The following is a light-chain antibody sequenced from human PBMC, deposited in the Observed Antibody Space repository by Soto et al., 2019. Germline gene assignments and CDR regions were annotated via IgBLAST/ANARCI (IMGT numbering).Light chain of an antibody. Sequence: QSALTQPASVSGSPGQSITISCTGTSSDIGIFNCVSWYQQHPGKAPKLIIYEVTNRPSGVSDRFSGSKSGSTASLNISGLQADDEADYYCSSYTSSSALGVFGGGTKVTVL. CDR2: EVT. CDR1: SSDIGIFNC. J-gene: IGLJ3*02. CDR3: SSYTSSSALGV. V-gene: IGLV2-14*01.